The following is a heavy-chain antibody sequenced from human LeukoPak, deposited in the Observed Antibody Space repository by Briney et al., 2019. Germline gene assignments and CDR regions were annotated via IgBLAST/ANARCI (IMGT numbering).Heavy chain of an antibody. D-gene: IGHD3-22*01. CDR1: GFTYSSYA. V-gene: IGHV3-23*01. CDR3: AKDGRAVYYYDGSGYSPFDY. Sequence: PGGSLRLSCAASGFTYSSYAMSWVRQAPGKGLHWVSAIRGSGGNTYYADSVKGRFTISRDNSKNTLYLQMNSLRAEDTAVYYCAKDGRAVYYYDGSGYSPFDYWGQGTLVTVSS. J-gene: IGHJ4*02. CDR2: IRGSGGNT.